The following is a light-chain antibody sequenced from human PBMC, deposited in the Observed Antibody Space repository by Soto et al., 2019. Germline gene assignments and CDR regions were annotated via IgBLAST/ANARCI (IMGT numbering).Light chain of an antibody. V-gene: IGKV1-5*03. J-gene: IGKJ1*01. CDR1: QSISNW. Sequence: DIQMTQSPSTLSASVGDRVTIACRASQSISNWLTWYQQRPGKAPKLLIYKASNLQRGVPSRFSGSGSGTDFSFTISSLQPEDFATYYCLQDYEYPLTFGQGTKVDIK. CDR3: LQDYEYPLT. CDR2: KAS.